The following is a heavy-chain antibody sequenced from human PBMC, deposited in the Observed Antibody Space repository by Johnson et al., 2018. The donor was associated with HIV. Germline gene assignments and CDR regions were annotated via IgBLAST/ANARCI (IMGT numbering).Heavy chain of an antibody. J-gene: IGHJ3*02. D-gene: IGHD3-3*02. CDR2: LYSGGDT. V-gene: IGHV3-66*01. Sequence: VQLVESGGGLVQPGGSLRLSCAASGFTFSDYYMSWIRQAPGKGLEWVSVLYSGGDTYYADSVEGRFIISRDNSKNTLYLQMNTLRAEDTAVYYCTAHFRVDAFDIWGQGTMVTVSS. CDR3: TAHFRVDAFDI. CDR1: GFTFSDYY.